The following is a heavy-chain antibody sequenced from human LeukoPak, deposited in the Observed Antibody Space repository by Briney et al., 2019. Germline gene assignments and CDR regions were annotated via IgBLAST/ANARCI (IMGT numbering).Heavy chain of an antibody. D-gene: IGHD5-18*01. J-gene: IGHJ6*03. Sequence: GSSVKLSCKASGGTFSSYAISWVRQAPGQGLEWMGGIIPIFGTANYAQKFQGRVTITTDESTSTAYMELTSLRSEDTAVYYCARGVADTATEDETPVIRYYYYYMDVWGKGTTVTVSS. CDR1: GGTFSSYA. CDR3: ARGVADTATEDETPVIRYYYYYMDV. V-gene: IGHV1-69*05. CDR2: IIPIFGTA.